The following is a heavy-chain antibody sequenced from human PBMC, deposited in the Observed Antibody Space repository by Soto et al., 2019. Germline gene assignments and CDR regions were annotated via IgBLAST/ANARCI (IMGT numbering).Heavy chain of an antibody. CDR1: GFSLSTTAMC. V-gene: IGHV2-70*11. Sequence: GSGPTLVNPTQTLTLTCTFSGFSLSTTAMCVSWIRQPPGKALEWLARIDWDDDKYYSTSLKTRLTISKDTSKNQVVLTMTNMDPVDTATYYCARVHIVVVSPATEPTDAFDIWGPGTMVTVSS. CDR2: IDWDDDK. D-gene: IGHD2-2*01. J-gene: IGHJ3*02. CDR3: ARVHIVVVSPATEPTDAFDI.